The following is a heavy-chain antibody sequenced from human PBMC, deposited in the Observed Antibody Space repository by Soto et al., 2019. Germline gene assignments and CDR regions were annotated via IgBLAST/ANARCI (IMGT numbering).Heavy chain of an antibody. Sequence: SVKVSCKASGGTFSSYAISWVRQAPGQGLEWMGGIIPIFGTANYAQKFQGRVTITADESTSTAYMELSSLRSEDTAVYYCARGGMTTVVTPIPHYFDYWGQGTLVTVSS. D-gene: IGHD4-17*01. J-gene: IGHJ4*02. CDR1: GGTFSSYA. CDR3: ARGGMTTVVTPIPHYFDY. V-gene: IGHV1-69*13. CDR2: IIPIFGTA.